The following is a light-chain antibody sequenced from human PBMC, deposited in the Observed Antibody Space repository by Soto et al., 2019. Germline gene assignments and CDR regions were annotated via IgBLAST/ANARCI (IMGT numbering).Light chain of an antibody. Sequence: DIVMTQSPDSLAVSLGERATINCKSGQSVLYSSNNKNYLAWYQQKPGQPPKLLISWASTRESGVPDRLSGSGSGPDFTLPISSLQAEDVAVYYCQQYYDPPRLTFGGGTKVEIK. CDR2: WAS. J-gene: IGKJ4*01. V-gene: IGKV4-1*01. CDR1: QSVLYSSNNKNY. CDR3: QQYYDPPRLT.